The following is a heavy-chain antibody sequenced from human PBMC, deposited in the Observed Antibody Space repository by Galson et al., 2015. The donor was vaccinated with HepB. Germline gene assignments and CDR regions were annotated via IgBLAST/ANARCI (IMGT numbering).Heavy chain of an antibody. J-gene: IGHJ6*03. CDR2: IIPIFGTA. Sequence: SVKVSCKASGGTFSSYAISWVRQAPGQGLGWMGGIIPIFGTANYAQKFQGRVTITADESTSTAYMELSSLRSEDTAVYYCASDSGGSTSEKHYYYYYMDVWGKGTTVTVSS. V-gene: IGHV1-69*13. D-gene: IGHD2-2*01. CDR3: ASDSGGSTSEKHYYYYYMDV. CDR1: GGTFSSYA.